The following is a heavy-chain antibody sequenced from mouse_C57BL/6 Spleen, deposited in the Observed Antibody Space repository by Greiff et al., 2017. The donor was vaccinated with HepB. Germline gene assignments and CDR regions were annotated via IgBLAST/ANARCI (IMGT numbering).Heavy chain of an antibody. CDR1: GYTFTDYN. V-gene: IGHV1-22*01. CDR3: ASPLGRRYFDV. J-gene: IGHJ1*03. CDR2: INPNNGGT. Sequence: EVQLQQSGPELVKPGASVKMSCKASGYTFTDYNMHWVKQSHGKSLGWMRYINPNNGGTSYNQKFKGNATLTVNKSTSTAYMELRSLTSEDSAVYYCASPLGRRYFDVWGTGTTVTVSS. D-gene: IGHD6-1*01.